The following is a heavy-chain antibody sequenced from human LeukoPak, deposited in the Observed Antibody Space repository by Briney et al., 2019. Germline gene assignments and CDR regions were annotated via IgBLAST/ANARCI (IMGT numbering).Heavy chain of an antibody. D-gene: IGHD1-20*01. CDR1: GGSISSYY. V-gene: IGHV4-4*09. Sequence: PSETLSLTCTVSGGSISSYYWSWIRQPPGKGLEWIGYIYTSGSTNYNPSLKSRVTISVDTSKNQFSLKLSSVIAADTAVYYCARHPKRYNWNDHYYYYMDVRGKGTTVTVSS. J-gene: IGHJ6*03. CDR3: ARHPKRYNWNDHYYYYMDV. CDR2: IYTSGST.